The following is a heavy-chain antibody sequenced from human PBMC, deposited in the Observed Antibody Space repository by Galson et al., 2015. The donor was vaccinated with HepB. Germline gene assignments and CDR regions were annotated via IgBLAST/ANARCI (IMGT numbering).Heavy chain of an antibody. D-gene: IGHD6-19*01. CDR3: LKEAVDSSGWSSRLY. Sequence: SLRLSCAASGSTFSSYAMHWVRQAPGKGLEYVSAISSNGGSTYYADSVKGRFTISRDNSKNTLYLQMSSLRAEDTAVYYCLKEAVDSSGWSSRLYWGQGTLVTVSS. V-gene: IGHV3-64D*06. J-gene: IGHJ4*02. CDR1: GSTFSSYA. CDR2: ISSNGGST.